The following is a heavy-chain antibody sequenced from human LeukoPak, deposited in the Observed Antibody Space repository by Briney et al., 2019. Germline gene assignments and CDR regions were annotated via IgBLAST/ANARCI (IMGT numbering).Heavy chain of an antibody. J-gene: IGHJ5*02. D-gene: IGHD6-13*01. V-gene: IGHV4-59*08. CDR1: GGSISSHY. Sequence: SETLSLTCTVSGGSISSHYWSWIRQPPGKGLEWIGSIYYTGRTNYYPSLKSRLTISVDTSKNQFSLRLSSMTAADTAMYYCVRQSEAAGTFWFDPWGQGTLVTVSS. CDR2: IYYTGRT. CDR3: VRQSEAAGTFWFDP.